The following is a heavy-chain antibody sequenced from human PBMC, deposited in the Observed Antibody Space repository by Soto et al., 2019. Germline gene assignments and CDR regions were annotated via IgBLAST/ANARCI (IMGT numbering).Heavy chain of an antibody. J-gene: IGHJ6*02. Sequence: SETLSLTCTVSGGSINHSYWTWIRQPPGKGLEWIGYISYTGSANYNASLKSRLTISVDTSKNQFSLKLSSVTAADTALYYCARVNYGDYYYGMDVWGQGTTVTVSS. V-gene: IGHV4-59*01. D-gene: IGHD4-17*01. CDR2: ISYTGSA. CDR1: GGSINHSY. CDR3: ARVNYGDYYYGMDV.